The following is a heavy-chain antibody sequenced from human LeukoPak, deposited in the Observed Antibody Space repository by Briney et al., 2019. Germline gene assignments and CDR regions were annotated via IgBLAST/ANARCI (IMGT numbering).Heavy chain of an antibody. D-gene: IGHD4-17*01. CDR2: ITGTHYTT. Sequence: SGGSLRLSCAASGFTFSSFAMTWVRQAPGKGLEWVSSITGTHYTTCNTDSVKGRFTISRDNSENTLYLQMNSLRADDTAVYYCTKDPNGDYVGAFDPWGQGTLVTVSS. V-gene: IGHV3-23*01. CDR3: TKDPNGDYVGAFDP. CDR1: GFTFSSFA. J-gene: IGHJ5*02.